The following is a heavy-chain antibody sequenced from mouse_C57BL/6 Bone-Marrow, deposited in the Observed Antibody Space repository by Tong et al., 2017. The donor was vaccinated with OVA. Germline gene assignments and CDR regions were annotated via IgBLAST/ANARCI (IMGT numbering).Heavy chain of an antibody. V-gene: IGHV5-4*01. CDR3: AGQEGRVPQGY. J-gene: IGHJ2*01. D-gene: IGHD3-2*02. CDR2: ISDGGSYT. CDR1: GFTFSSYA. Sequence: EVQLQESGGGLVKPGGSLKLSCAASGFTFSSYAMSWVRQTPEKRLEWVATISDGGSYTYYPDNVKGRFTISRDNAKNNLYLQMSHLKSEDTALYYCAGQEGRVPQGYWGQGTTLTVSS.